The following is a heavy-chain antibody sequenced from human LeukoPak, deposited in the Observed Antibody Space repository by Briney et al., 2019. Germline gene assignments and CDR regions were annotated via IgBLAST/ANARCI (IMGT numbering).Heavy chain of an antibody. J-gene: IGHJ4*02. CDR2: ISYDGTNK. Sequence: PGGSLRLSCAASGFTFSSYAIHWVRQAPGKGLEWVAIISYDGTNKYYADSMRGRFTISRDNSKNTLYLQMNSLRAEDTAVYYCARDFGWLSGFDNWGQGTLVTVSS. CDR1: GFTFSSYA. V-gene: IGHV3-30-3*01. D-gene: IGHD3-9*01. CDR3: ARDFGWLSGFDN.